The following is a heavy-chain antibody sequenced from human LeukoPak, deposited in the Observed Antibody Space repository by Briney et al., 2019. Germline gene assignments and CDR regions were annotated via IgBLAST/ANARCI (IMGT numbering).Heavy chain of an antibody. CDR1: GITLSNYG. CDR2: ISERGGSS. D-gene: IGHD3-10*01. V-gene: IGHV3-23*01. J-gene: IGHJ4*02. CDR3: AKRGIVIRAVIIIGFHKEAYYFDY. Sequence: GGSLRLSCVVSGITLSNYGMSWVRQAPGKGLEWVSGISERGGSSNYADSVKGRFIISRDTSKNTVYLQMNSLRVEDTAVYFCAKRGIVIRAVIIIGFHKEAYYFDYWGQGILVTVSS.